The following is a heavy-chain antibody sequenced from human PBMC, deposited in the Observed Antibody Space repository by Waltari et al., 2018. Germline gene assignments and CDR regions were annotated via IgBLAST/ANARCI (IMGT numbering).Heavy chain of an antibody. D-gene: IGHD2-15*01. Sequence: QVQLVQSGAEVKKPGASVKVSCKASGYTFTGYYMHWVRQAPGQGLEWMGRINPNSGGTNYAQKCQGRVTMTRDTSISTAYMELSRLRSDDTAVYYCAGYGYCSGGSCYSAYFDYWGQGTLVTVSS. CDR3: AGYGYCSGGSCYSAYFDY. J-gene: IGHJ4*02. CDR1: GYTFTGYY. V-gene: IGHV1-2*06. CDR2: INPNSGGT.